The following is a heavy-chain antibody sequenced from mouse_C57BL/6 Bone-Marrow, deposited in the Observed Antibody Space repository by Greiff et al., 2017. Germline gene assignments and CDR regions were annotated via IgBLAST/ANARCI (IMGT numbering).Heavy chain of an antibody. D-gene: IGHD1-1*01. CDR2: INPNNGGT. CDR1: GYTFTDYY. Sequence: EVQLQQSGPELVKPGASVKISCKASGYTFTDYYMNWVKQSHGKSLEWIGDINPNNGGTSYNQKFKGKATLTVDKSSSTAYMELRSLTSEDSAVDYCAVDYGSSNYAMDYWGQGTSVTVSS. J-gene: IGHJ4*01. CDR3: AVDYGSSNYAMDY. V-gene: IGHV1-26*01.